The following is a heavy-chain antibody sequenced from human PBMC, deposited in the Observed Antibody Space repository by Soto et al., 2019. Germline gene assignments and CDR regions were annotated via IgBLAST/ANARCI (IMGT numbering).Heavy chain of an antibody. Sequence: SETLSLTCTVSGGSISSGDYYWSWIRQPPGKGLEWIGYIYYSGSTYYNPSLKSRVTISVDTSKNQFSLKLSSVTAADTAVYYCASIRLPVYGMDVSGQGTTVTVPS. J-gene: IGHJ6*02. CDR2: IYYSGST. CDR3: ASIRLPVYGMDV. CDR1: GGSISSGDYY. V-gene: IGHV4-30-4*01. D-gene: IGHD4-17*01.